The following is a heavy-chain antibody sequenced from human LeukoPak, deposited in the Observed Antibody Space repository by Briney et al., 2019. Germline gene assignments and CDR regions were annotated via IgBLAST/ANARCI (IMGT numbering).Heavy chain of an antibody. CDR1: GFTFSSYG. CDR3: AKRETVTSPMDV. Sequence: GGSLRLSCAASGFTFSSYGMHWVRQAPGKGLEWVAFIRYDGSNKYYADSVEGRFTISRDNSKNTLYLQMNSPRAEDTAVYYCAKRETVTSPMDVWGKGTTVTVSS. V-gene: IGHV3-30*02. D-gene: IGHD4-11*01. CDR2: IRYDGSNK. J-gene: IGHJ6*03.